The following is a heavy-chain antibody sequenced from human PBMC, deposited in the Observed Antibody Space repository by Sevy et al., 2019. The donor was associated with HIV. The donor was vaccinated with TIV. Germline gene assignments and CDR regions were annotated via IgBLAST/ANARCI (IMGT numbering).Heavy chain of an antibody. CDR3: ARPYSSGYEAEYFQH. Sequence: SETLPLTCTVSGGSISSSSYYWGWIRQPPGKGLEWIGSIYYSGSTYYNPSLKSRVTISVDTSKNQFSLKLSSVTAADTAVYYCARPYSSGYEAEYFQHWGQGTLVTVSS. J-gene: IGHJ1*01. D-gene: IGHD6-19*01. V-gene: IGHV4-39*01. CDR2: IYYSGST. CDR1: GGSISSSSYY.